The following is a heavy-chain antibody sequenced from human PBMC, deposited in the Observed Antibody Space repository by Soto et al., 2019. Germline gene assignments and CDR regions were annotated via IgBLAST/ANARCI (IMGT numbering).Heavy chain of an antibody. D-gene: IGHD3-10*01. Sequence: SETLSLTCAVYGGSFSGYYWSWIRQPPGKGLEWIGEINHSGSTNYNPSLESRVTISVDTSKNQFSLKLSSVTAADTAVYYCARDPTPNYGSGSYGWFDPWGQGTLVTVSS. CDR2: INHSGST. CDR3: ARDPTPNYGSGSYGWFDP. CDR1: GGSFSGYY. J-gene: IGHJ5*02. V-gene: IGHV4-34*01.